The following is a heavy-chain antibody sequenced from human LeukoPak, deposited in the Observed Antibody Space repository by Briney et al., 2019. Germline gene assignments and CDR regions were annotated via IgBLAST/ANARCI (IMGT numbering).Heavy chain of an antibody. Sequence: PSETLSLTCSVSGGSISTYYWSWIRQPPGKGLEWSGYIYYTGTTNYNPSLRSRVTISVDTSRNQFSLRLSSVTAADTAVYYCAREDPQTTVPEGMDVWGHGTTVIVSS. D-gene: IGHD4-17*01. J-gene: IGHJ6*02. CDR2: IYYTGTT. V-gene: IGHV4-59*01. CDR1: GGSISTYY. CDR3: AREDPQTTVPEGMDV.